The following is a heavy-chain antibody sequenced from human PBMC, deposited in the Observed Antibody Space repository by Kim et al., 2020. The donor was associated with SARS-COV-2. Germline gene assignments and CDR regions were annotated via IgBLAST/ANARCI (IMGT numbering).Heavy chain of an antibody. CDR2: MNPNSGNT. D-gene: IGHD3-3*01. J-gene: IGHJ3*02. CDR3: EVIGYDFWSGRHASDI. CDR1: GYTFTSYD. Sequence: ASVKVSCKASGYTFTSYDINCVRQATGQGLEWMGWMNPNSGNTGDAQKFQGRVTMTRNTYISTAYMELSSLRTEDTAVYYCEVIGYDFWSGRHASDIWGQGTMVTVSS. V-gene: IGHV1-8*01.